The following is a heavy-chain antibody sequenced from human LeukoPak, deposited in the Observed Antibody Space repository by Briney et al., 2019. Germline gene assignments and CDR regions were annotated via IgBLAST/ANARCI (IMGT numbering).Heavy chain of an antibody. Sequence: PSETLSLTCTVSGGSISSYYWSWIRQPPEKGLEWIGEINRSGSTNYNPSLKSRVTISVDTSKTQFSLKLSSVTAADTAVYYCARLGIYCSSTTCYMGDYWGQGTLVTVSS. D-gene: IGHD2-2*02. CDR2: INRSGST. CDR3: ARLGIYCSSTTCYMGDY. V-gene: IGHV4-34*01. CDR1: GGSISSYY. J-gene: IGHJ4*02.